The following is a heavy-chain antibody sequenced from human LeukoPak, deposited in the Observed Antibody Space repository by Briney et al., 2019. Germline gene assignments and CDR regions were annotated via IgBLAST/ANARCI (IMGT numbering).Heavy chain of an antibody. CDR3: ARHRRRLLWFGELLFDY. D-gene: IGHD3-10*01. Sequence: GGSLRLSCAASGFTVSSNYMSWVRQAPGKGLEWVSVIYSGGSTYYADSVKGRFTISRDNSKNTLYLQMNSLRAEDTAVYYCARHRRRLLWFGELLFDYWGQGTLVTVSS. J-gene: IGHJ4*02. CDR1: GFTVSSNY. V-gene: IGHV3-53*01. CDR2: IYSGGST.